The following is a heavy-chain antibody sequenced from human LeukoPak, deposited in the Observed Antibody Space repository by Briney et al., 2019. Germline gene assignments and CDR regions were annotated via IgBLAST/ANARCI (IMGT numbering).Heavy chain of an antibody. J-gene: IGHJ4*02. Sequence: PSQTLSLTRTVSGASFSSGGQYWNCIRQSPGKGLEWIGSIHPSGRSYNNPSLESRVTISIDTSKNQFSLNLNSVTAADTAVYFCSRGLDSRKLGYWGQGTLVTVSS. D-gene: IGHD3-22*01. CDR2: IHPSGRS. V-gene: IGHV4-31*03. CDR1: GASFSSGGQY. CDR3: SRGLDSRKLGY.